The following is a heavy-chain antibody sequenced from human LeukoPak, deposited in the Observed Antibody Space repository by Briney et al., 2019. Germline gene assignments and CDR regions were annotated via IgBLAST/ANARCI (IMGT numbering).Heavy chain of an antibody. J-gene: IGHJ4*02. CDR3: ARDYDSSSPHDY. CDR2: INPNSGGT. D-gene: IGHD6-6*01. V-gene: IGHV1-2*06. Sequence: ASVKVSCKASGGTFSSYAISWVRQAPGQGLEWMGRINPNSGGTNYAQKFQGRVTMTRDTSISTAYMELSRLRSDDTAVYYCARDYDSSSPHDYWGQGTLVTVSS. CDR1: GGTFSSYA.